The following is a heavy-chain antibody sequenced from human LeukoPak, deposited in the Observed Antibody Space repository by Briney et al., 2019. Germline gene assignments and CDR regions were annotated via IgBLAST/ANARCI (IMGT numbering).Heavy chain of an antibody. V-gene: IGHV1-2*02. Sequence: ASVKVSCKASGHTFTGHYIHWVRQAPGQGLEWMGWINPNSGGTNYGQKFQGRVTMTGDTSISTVYMEVSSLRSDDTAVYYCARGDGREPYDASDIWGQGTLVTVSS. CDR2: INPNSGGT. CDR3: ARGDGREPYDASDI. CDR1: GHTFTGHY. J-gene: IGHJ3*02. D-gene: IGHD5-24*01.